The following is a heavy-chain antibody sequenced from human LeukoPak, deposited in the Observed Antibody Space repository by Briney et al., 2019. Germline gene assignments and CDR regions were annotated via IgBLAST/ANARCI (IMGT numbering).Heavy chain of an antibody. V-gene: IGHV3-21*01. CDR1: GFSLSSYS. D-gene: IGHD2-21*01. CDR2: ITISSNFI. CDR3: AGGAFRYYYYMDV. Sequence: GGSLRLSCAASGFSLSSYSMNWVRQAPGKGLEWVSSITISSNFIYYADSVKGRFTISRDNAKNTLYLQMNSLRAEDTAVYYCAGGAFRYYYYMDVWGKGTTVTVSS. J-gene: IGHJ6*03.